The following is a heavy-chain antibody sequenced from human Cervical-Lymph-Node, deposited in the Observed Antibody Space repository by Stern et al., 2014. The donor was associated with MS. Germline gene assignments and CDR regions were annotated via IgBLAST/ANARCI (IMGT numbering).Heavy chain of an antibody. V-gene: IGHV3-21*01. J-gene: IGHJ4*02. D-gene: IGHD3-22*01. CDR3: ARESYYYDSSGFDY. CDR2: ISSSSSYI. Sequence: EVQLVQSGGGLVKPGGSLRLSCAASGFTFSSYSMNWVRQAPGKGLEWVSSISSSSSYISYADSVKGRFTISRDNAKNSLYLQMNSLRAEDTAVYYCARESYYYDSSGFDYWGQGTLVTVSS. CDR1: GFTFSSYS.